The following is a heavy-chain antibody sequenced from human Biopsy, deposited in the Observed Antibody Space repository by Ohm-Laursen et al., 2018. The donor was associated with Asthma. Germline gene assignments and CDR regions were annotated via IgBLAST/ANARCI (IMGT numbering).Heavy chain of an antibody. Sequence: TLSLTCTVSGDSITSGGCCWNWIRQHPGKGLEWIGYIHHSGISYFNPSLKSRVSFSRDTSKNQFSLRLSSVTAADTATYYCARIPRRSGSYFVDYWGQGTLVTVSS. J-gene: IGHJ4*02. CDR1: GDSITSGGCC. D-gene: IGHD3-22*01. CDR2: IHHSGIS. CDR3: ARIPRRSGSYFVDY. V-gene: IGHV4-31*03.